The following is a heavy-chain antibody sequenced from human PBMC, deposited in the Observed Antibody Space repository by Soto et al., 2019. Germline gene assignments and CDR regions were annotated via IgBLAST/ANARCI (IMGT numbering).Heavy chain of an antibody. CDR3: ARDLSVVPAARGWFDP. Sequence: QVQLVQSGAEVKKPGSSVKVSCKASGGTFSSYAISWVRQAPGQGLEWMGGIIPIFGTANDAQKFQGRVTITADESTSTAYMELSSLRSEDTAVYYCARDLSVVPAARGWFDPWGQGTLVTVSS. D-gene: IGHD2-2*01. CDR1: GGTFSSYA. CDR2: IIPIFGTA. V-gene: IGHV1-69*01. J-gene: IGHJ5*02.